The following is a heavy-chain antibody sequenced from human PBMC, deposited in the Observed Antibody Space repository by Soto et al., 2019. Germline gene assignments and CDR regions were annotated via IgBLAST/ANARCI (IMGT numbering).Heavy chain of an antibody. Sequence: QVQLVESGGGVVKPGRSLRLSCAASGFTFSNYGMHWVRQAPGKGLEWVAVILNDGSNRYHADSVKDRFTISRDNSKNTLYLQMNSLRAEDTAVYYCARDDEYSGNGMDVWGQGTRVTVS. CDR2: ILNDGSNR. J-gene: IGHJ6*02. D-gene: IGHD3-10*01. CDR3: ARDDEYSGNGMDV. CDR1: GFTFSNYG. V-gene: IGHV3-33*01.